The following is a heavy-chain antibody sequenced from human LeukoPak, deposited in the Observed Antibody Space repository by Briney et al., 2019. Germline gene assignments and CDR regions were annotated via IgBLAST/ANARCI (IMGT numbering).Heavy chain of an antibody. J-gene: IGHJ4*02. Sequence: SENVPCKACRGTFSSYTISWVRQAPGQGLEWMGRIIPILGIANYAQKFQGRLTINADKSTSTAYMEQSSLRSEDTAVYYCARAVRGSGSRHHKHFDYWGQGTLVTVSS. D-gene: IGHD3-10*01. V-gene: IGHV1-69*02. CDR3: ARAVRGSGSRHHKHFDY. CDR2: IIPILGIA. CDR1: RGTFSSYT.